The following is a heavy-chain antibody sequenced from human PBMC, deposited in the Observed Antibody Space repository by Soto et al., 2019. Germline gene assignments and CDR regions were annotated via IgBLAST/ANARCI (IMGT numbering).Heavy chain of an antibody. CDR3: ARDLGSYYYYGMDV. CDR1: GYTLTELS. J-gene: IGHJ6*02. CDR2: FDPEDGET. D-gene: IGHD7-27*01. Sequence: ASVKVSCKVSGYTLTELSMHWVRQAPGKGLEWMGGFDPEDGETIYAQKFQGRVTMTEDTSTDTAYMELSRLRSDDTAVYYCARDLGSYYYYGMDVWGQGTTVTVS. V-gene: IGHV1-24*01.